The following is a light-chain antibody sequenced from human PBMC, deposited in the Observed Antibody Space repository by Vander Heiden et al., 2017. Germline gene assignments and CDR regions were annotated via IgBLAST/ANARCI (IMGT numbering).Light chain of an antibody. Sequence: ETVLTQSPRTLSLSPGERATPSCRASQSVSSSYLAWYQQKPGQAPRLLIYGASSRATGILDRFSGSGSGTDFTLTISRLEPEDFAVYYCQQYGSSRTFGQGTKVEIK. CDR1: QSVSSSY. CDR2: GAS. J-gene: IGKJ1*01. V-gene: IGKV3-20*01. CDR3: QQYGSSRT.